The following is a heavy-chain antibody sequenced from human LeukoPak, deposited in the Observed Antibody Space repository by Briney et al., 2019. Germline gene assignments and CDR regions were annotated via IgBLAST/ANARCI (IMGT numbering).Heavy chain of an antibody. D-gene: IGHD3-22*01. Sequence: GGSLRLSWAAPEFTFSDAWMSWVRQAPGKGLDWVGRIKSKTDGGTTDYAAPVKGRFTISRDDSKNTLYLQMNSLKIEDTAVYYCARYYGDSGSQYYFDYWGQGTLVTVSS. CDR3: ARYYGDSGSQYYFDY. CDR1: EFTFSDAW. CDR2: IKSKTDGGTT. V-gene: IGHV3-15*01. J-gene: IGHJ4*02.